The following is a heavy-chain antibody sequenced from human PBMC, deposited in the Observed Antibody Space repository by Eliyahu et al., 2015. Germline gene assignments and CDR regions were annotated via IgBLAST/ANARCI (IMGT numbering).Heavy chain of an antibody. CDR3: ASPVVAATPYLYYYYGMDV. D-gene: IGHD2-15*01. J-gene: IGHJ6*02. Sequence: QVQLVQSGAEVKKPGSSVKVSCKASGGTFSSYAXXWVRQAPGQGLEWMGGIIPIFGTANYAQKFQGRVTITADESTSTAYMELSSLRSEDTAVYYCASPVVAATPYLYYYYGMDVWGQGTTVTVSS. CDR1: GGTFSSYA. V-gene: IGHV1-69*01. CDR2: IIPIFGTA.